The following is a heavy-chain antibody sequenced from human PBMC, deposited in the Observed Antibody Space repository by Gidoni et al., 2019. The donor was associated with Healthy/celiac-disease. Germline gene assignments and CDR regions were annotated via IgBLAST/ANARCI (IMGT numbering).Heavy chain of an antibody. V-gene: IGHV4-38-2*01. CDR2: IYHSGST. J-gene: IGHJ4*02. D-gene: IGHD4-4*01. CDR3: ARLKRTVTSYYFDY. CDR1: GYSISSGYY. Sequence: QVQLQESGPGLVKPSETLSLTCAVSGYSISSGYYWGWIRQPPGKGLEWIGSIYHSGSTYYNPSLKSRVTISVDTSKNQFSLKLSSVTAADTAVYYCARLKRTVTSYYFDYWGQGTLVTVSS.